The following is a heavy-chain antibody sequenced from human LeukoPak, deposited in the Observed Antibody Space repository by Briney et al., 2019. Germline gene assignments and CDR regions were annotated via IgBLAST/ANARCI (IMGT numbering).Heavy chain of an antibody. D-gene: IGHD2-21*02. CDR3: ARGASGGDLPFDY. V-gene: IGHV3-20*04. Sequence: GGSLRLSCAASGFTFDDYGMSWVRQAPGKGLEWVSGINWNGDRTGYADSVRGRFTISRDNAKNSLYLQMNSLRAEDTAVYYCARGASGGDLPFDYWGQGTLVTVSS. CDR2: INWNGDRT. CDR1: GFTFDDYG. J-gene: IGHJ4*02.